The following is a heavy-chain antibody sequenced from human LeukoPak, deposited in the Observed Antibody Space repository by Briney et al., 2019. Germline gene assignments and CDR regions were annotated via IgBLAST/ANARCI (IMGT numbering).Heavy chain of an antibody. D-gene: IGHD4-17*01. Sequence: SETLSLTCTVSGGSISSYYWSWIRQPPGKGLEWIGYIHYSGNTNFNPSLKSRVTISVDTSKNQLSLKLSSVTAADTAVYYCARGPLGDYEMNWGQGTLVTVSS. CDR3: ARGPLGDYEMN. CDR2: IHYSGNT. CDR1: GGSISSYY. V-gene: IGHV4-59*01. J-gene: IGHJ1*01.